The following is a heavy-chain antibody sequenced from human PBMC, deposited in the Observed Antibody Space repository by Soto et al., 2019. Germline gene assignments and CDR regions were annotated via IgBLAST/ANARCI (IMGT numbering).Heavy chain of an antibody. CDR2: IYWDDDK. CDR1: GFSLRVSEVG. Sequence: QITLKESGPTLVKPTQTLTLTCTFSGFSLRVSEVGVGWIRQPPGKALEWLALIYWDDDKRYSPSLRRRLTTPRDTAKTGVVLTMPTRGPGDTATYYCAHTVYAGGGSNYGMDVCGQGTTVTVSS. D-gene: IGHD3-16*01. CDR3: AHTVYAGGGSNYGMDV. V-gene: IGHV2-5*02. J-gene: IGHJ6*02.